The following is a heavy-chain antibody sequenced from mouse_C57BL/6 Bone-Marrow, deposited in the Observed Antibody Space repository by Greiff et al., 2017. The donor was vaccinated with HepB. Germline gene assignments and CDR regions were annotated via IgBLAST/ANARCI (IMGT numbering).Heavy chain of an antibody. CDR3: TRKGHYGFDY. Sequence: VQLQQSGAELVRPGASVTLSCKASGYTFTDYEMHWVKQTPVHGLEWIGAIDPETGGTAYNQKFKGKAILTADKSSSTAYMELRSLTSEDSAVYYCTRKGHYGFDYWGQGTTLTVSS. J-gene: IGHJ2*01. CDR2: IDPETGGT. CDR1: GYTFTDYE. V-gene: IGHV1-15*01. D-gene: IGHD1-1*01.